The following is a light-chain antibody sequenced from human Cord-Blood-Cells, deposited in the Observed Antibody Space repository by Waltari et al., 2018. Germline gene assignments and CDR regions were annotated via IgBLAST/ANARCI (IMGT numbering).Light chain of an antibody. Sequence: SYVLTQPPSVSVAPGKTARITCGGNNIGSKSLHWYQQKPGQAPVLVVYDDNDRPSGIPERFADSNPGNTATLTIIRVEAGDEADYYCQVWDSSSDHWVFGGGTKLTVL. J-gene: IGLJ3*02. CDR3: QVWDSSSDHWV. V-gene: IGLV3-21*03. CDR1: NIGSKS. CDR2: DDN.